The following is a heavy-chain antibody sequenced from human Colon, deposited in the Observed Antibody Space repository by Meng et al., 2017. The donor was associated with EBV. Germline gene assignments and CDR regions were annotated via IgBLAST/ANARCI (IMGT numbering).Heavy chain of an antibody. CDR2: IYHSGST. D-gene: IGHD3-10*01. V-gene: IGHV4-39*01. J-gene: IGHJ4*02. CDR1: GGSISSSHYY. CDR3: ARRRGGSGRDC. Sequence: QLPLQEPGPGLVKPSETLSPTCTVSGGSISSSHYYWGWVRQPPGKGLQWIGTIYHSGSTSYNPSLQSRVTMFVDTSKNQFSLMLASVTATDTAVYYCARRRGGSGRDCWGQGTLVTVSS.